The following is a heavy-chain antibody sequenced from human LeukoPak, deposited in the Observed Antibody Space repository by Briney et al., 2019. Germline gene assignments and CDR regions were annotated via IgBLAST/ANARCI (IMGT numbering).Heavy chain of an antibody. CDR3: ARDRAGYCSGGSCLNTLFDY. V-gene: IGHV4-61*02. D-gene: IGHD2-15*01. CDR2: IYTSGST. J-gene: IGHJ4*02. Sequence: PSETLSLTCTVSSGSINSGSYYWSWIRQPAGKGLEWIGRIYTSGSTNYNPSLKSRVTISVDTSKNQFSLKLSSVTAADTAVYYCARDRAGYCSGGSCLNTLFDYWGQGTLVTVSS. CDR1: SGSINSGSYY.